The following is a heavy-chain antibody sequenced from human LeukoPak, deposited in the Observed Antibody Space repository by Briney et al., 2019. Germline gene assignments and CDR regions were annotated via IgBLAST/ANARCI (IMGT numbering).Heavy chain of an antibody. CDR1: GFTFSSYA. D-gene: IGHD3-22*01. Sequence: PGGSLRLSCAASGFTFSSYAMSWVHQAPGKGLEWVSAISGSGGSTYYADSVKGRFTISRDNSKNTLYLQMNSLRAEDTAVYYCAKDFYGIDYDSHLDYWGQGTLVTVSS. CDR3: AKDFYGIDYDSHLDY. V-gene: IGHV3-23*01. CDR2: ISGSGGST. J-gene: IGHJ4*02.